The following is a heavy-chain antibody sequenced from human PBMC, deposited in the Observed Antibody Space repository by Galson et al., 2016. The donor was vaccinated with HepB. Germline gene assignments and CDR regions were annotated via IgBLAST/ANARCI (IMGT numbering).Heavy chain of an antibody. V-gene: IGHV3-7*03. Sequence: SLRLSWAVSGFTFSDYWMSWVRQAPGSGLEWVANIRQDGSHKDYVTSVKGRLTTFRDNANNLLFLYMKSLRVEDTAVYYCVRDSGGRGVTPMDYWGQGTLVTVSS. J-gene: IGHJ4*02. CDR3: VRDSGGRGVTPMDY. D-gene: IGHD4-23*01. CDR2: IRQDGSHK. CDR1: GFTFSDYW.